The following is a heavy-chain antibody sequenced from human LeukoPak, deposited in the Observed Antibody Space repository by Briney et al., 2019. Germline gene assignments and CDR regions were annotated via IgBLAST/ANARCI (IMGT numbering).Heavy chain of an antibody. J-gene: IGHJ3*02. CDR3: ASYIVGATEDAFDI. CDR1: GGSISSGSYY. Sequence: SGTLSLTCTVSGGSISSGSYYWSWIRQPAGKGLEWIGRIYTSGSTNYNPSLKSRVTISVDTSKNQFSLKLSSVTAADTAVYYCASYIVGATEDAFDIWGQGTMVTVSS. V-gene: IGHV4-61*02. D-gene: IGHD1-26*01. CDR2: IYTSGST.